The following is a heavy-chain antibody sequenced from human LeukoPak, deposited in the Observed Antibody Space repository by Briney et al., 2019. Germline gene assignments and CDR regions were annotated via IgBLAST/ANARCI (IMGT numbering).Heavy chain of an antibody. J-gene: IGHJ4*02. CDR1: GITFSSYG. Sequence: GRSLRHSCAASGITFSSYGMHWVRQAPGKGLEYVSAISSNGGSTFYGDSVKGRFTISRDNSKNTLYLQMSSLRAEDTAVYYCAKDRSVTTVTFMEYWGQGTLVTVSS. CDR2: ISSNGGST. D-gene: IGHD4-17*01. V-gene: IGHV3-64D*09. CDR3: AKDRSVTTVTFMEY.